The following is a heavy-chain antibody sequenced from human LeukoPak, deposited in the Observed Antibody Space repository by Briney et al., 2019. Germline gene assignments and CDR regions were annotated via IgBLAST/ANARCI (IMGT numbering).Heavy chain of an antibody. CDR3: AKDLPSTYYDILTGPEDPDY. V-gene: IGHV3-23*01. J-gene: IGHJ4*02. CDR2: IIGSGGST. CDR1: GFTFSSYA. D-gene: IGHD3-9*01. Sequence: GGSLRLSCAASGFTFSSYAMSWVRQAPGKGLEWVSAIIGSGGSTYYADSVKGRFTISRDNSKNTLYLQMNSLRAEDTAVYYCAKDLPSTYYDILTGPEDPDYWGQGTLVTVSS.